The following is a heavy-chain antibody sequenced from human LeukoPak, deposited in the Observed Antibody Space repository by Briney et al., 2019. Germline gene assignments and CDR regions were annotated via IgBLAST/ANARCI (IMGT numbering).Heavy chain of an antibody. D-gene: IGHD3-10*01. CDR2: INPNSGGT. Sequence: GASVKVSCKASGYTFTGYYMHWVRQAPGQGLEWMGWINPNSGGTNYAQKFQGRVTMTRDTSISTAYMELSRLRSDDTAVYYCARVPRGLWFGELSKRNWFDPWGQGTLVTVSS. CDR3: ARVPRGLWFGELSKRNWFDP. J-gene: IGHJ5*02. CDR1: GYTFTGYY. V-gene: IGHV1-2*02.